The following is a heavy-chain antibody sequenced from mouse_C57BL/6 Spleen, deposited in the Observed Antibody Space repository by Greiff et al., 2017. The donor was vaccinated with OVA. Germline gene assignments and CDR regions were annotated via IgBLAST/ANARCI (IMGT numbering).Heavy chain of an antibody. V-gene: IGHV1-64*01. CDR1: GYTFTSYW. CDR2: IHPNSGST. CDR3: ARDHYGSRRGDAMDY. J-gene: IGHJ4*01. Sequence: QVQLQQPGAELVKPGASVKLSCKASGYTFTSYWMHWVKQRPGQGLEWVGMIHPNSGSTNYNEKFKSKATLTVDKSSSTAYMQLSSLTSEDSAVYYCARDHYGSRRGDAMDYWGQGTSVTVSS. D-gene: IGHD1-1*01.